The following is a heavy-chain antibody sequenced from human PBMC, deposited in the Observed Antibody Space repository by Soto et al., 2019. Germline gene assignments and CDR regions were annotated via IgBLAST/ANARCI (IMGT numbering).Heavy chain of an antibody. J-gene: IGHJ6*02. D-gene: IGHD3-9*01. Sequence: GGSLRLSCAPSGFTFISYEMNWVRQAPGKGLEWVSYISVSGTMRFYADAVKGRFTISRDNTKKILYLQMNSLRAEDTALYYCATAGLTGTVWGQGTTVTVSS. V-gene: IGHV3-48*03. CDR1: GFTFISYE. CDR2: ISVSGTMR. CDR3: ATAGLTGTV.